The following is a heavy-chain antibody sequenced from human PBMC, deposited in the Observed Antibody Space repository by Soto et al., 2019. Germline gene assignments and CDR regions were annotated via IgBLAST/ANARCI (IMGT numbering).Heavy chain of an antibody. V-gene: IGHV1-69*13. CDR3: ARDVAYSSSSSFDY. Sequence: SVKVSCKASGGTFSSYAISWVRQAPGQGLEWMGGIIPIFGTANYARKFQGRVTITADGSTSTAYMELSSLRSEDTAVYYCARDVAYSSSSSFDYWGQGTLVTVSS. D-gene: IGHD6-6*01. CDR2: IIPIFGTA. CDR1: GGTFSSYA. J-gene: IGHJ4*02.